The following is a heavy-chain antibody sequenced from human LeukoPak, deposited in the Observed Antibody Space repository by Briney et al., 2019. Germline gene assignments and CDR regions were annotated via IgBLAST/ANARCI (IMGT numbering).Heavy chain of an antibody. V-gene: IGHV4-59*08. D-gene: IGHD5-18*01. CDR1: GGSISSYY. CDR2: IYYSGST. CDR3: ARHMGLGYSYGYPYFDY. J-gene: IGHJ4*02. Sequence: SETLSLTCTVSGGSISSYYWSWIRQPPGKGLEWIGYIYYSGSTNYNPSLKSRVTISVDTSKNQFSLKLSSVTAADTAVYYCARHMGLGYSYGYPYFDYWGQGTLVTVSP.